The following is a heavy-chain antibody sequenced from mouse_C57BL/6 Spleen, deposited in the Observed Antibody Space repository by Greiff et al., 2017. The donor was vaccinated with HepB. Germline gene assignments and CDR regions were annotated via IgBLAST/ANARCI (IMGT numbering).Heavy chain of an antibody. D-gene: IGHD2-5*01. CDR1: GYSFTGYF. CDR2: INPYNGDT. V-gene: IGHV1-20*01. CDR3: ARPYYSNLDWFAY. Sequence: EVQLQQSGPELVKPGDSVKISCKASGYSFTGYFMNWVMQSHGKSLEWIGRINPYNGDTFYNQKFKGKATLTVDKSSSTAHMELRSLTSEDSAVYYCARPYYSNLDWFAYWGQGTLVTVSA. J-gene: IGHJ3*01.